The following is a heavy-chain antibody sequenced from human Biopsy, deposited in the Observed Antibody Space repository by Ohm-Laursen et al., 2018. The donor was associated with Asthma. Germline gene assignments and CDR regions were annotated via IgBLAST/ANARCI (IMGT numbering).Heavy chain of an antibody. CDR1: GYNFISFA. D-gene: IGHD3-9*01. CDR2: VNTGNGDT. V-gene: IGHV1-3*04. Sequence: ESLKISCKASGYNFISFAIHWVRRAPGQRLEWMGWVNTGNGDTKYSQKFQGRVTITRDTSASTAYMELRSLRSEDTATYYCARTYYDFLTGQVKDVFGVWGQGTMVTVSS. J-gene: IGHJ3*01. CDR3: ARTYYDFLTGQVKDVFGV.